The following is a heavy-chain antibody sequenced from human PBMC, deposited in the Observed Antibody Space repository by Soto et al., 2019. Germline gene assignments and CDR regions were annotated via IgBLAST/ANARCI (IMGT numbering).Heavy chain of an antibody. CDR3: ARVESGYDYWNPEYYYMDV. J-gene: IGHJ6*03. V-gene: IGHV5-51*03. CDR2: IYPGDSDT. Sequence: EVQLVQSGAEVKKPGESLKISCKGSGYRFTSYWIGWVRQMPGKGLEWMGIIYPGDSDTRYSPSFQGQVTISVDKSISTAYLQWSSLKASDTAMYYCARVESGYDYWNPEYYYMDVWGKGTTVTVSS. CDR1: GYRFTSYW. D-gene: IGHD5-12*01.